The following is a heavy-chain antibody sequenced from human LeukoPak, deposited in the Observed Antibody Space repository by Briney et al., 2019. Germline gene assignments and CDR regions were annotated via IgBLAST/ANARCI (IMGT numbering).Heavy chain of an antibody. D-gene: IGHD3-10*01. CDR1: GFTVSSNY. J-gene: IGHJ4*02. V-gene: IGHV3-66*01. Sequence: PGGSLRLSCAASGFTVSSNYMSWVRQAPGKGLEWVSVIYSGGSTYYADSVKGRFTISRDNSKNTLYLQMNSLRAEDTAVYYCAKTNYYGSGSYPAPPNYWGQGTLVTVSS. CDR2: IYSGGST. CDR3: AKTNYYGSGSYPAPPNY.